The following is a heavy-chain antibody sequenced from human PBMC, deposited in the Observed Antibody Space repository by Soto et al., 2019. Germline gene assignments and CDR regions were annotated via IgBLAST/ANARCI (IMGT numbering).Heavy chain of an antibody. D-gene: IGHD2-2*01. CDR1: GGTFSSYA. CDR2: IIPIFGTA. J-gene: IGHJ6*02. CDR3: ARVHCSSTSCYRGGTYYYYGMDV. V-gene: IGHV1-69*06. Sequence: GASVKVSCKASGGTFSSYAISWVRQAPGQGLEWMGGIIPIFGTANYAQKFQGRVTITADKSTSTAYMELSSLRSEDTAVYYCARVHCSSTSCYRGGTYYYYGMDVWGQGTTVTAP.